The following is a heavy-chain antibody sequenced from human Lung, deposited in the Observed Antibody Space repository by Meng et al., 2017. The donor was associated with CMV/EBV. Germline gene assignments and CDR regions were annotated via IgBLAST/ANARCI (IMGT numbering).Heavy chain of an antibody. J-gene: IGHJ4*02. CDR2: INRDGSSR. Sequence: GESXKISXAASGFSFSSYWMHWVRQAPGKGLVWVSRINRDGSSRSYGDSVKGRFTISRDNGKNTLYLQMNSLRAEDTAVYYCARDVVEGSVWLGYWGQGTLVTVSS. CDR1: GFSFSSYW. D-gene: IGHD2-15*01. V-gene: IGHV3-74*01. CDR3: ARDVVEGSVWLGY.